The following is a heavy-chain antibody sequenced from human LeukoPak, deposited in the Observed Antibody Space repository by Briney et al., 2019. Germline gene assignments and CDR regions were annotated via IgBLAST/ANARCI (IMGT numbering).Heavy chain of an antibody. CDR1: GYTFTNYG. CDR2: ISAYNGNT. Sequence: ASVKVSCKASGYTFTNYGISWVRQAPGQGLEWMAWISAYNGNTNYAQKLQGRVTMTTDTSTSTAYVELRSLRSDDTAVYYCAAAATLNRNIVDFGYWGQGTLVTVSS. D-gene: IGHD2-15*01. CDR3: AAAATLNRNIVDFGY. J-gene: IGHJ4*02. V-gene: IGHV1-18*01.